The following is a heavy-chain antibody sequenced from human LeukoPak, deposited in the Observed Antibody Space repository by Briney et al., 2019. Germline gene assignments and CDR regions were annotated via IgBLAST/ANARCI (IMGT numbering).Heavy chain of an antibody. CDR2: IDPNSGAT. CDR1: GYTFAAYY. V-gene: IGHV1-2*02. CDR3: AREGGYSTSQSWFDP. Sequence: GASVKVSCKAFGYTFAAYYIHWVRQAPGQGLEWMGWIDPNSGATNYAQEFQGRVTMTRDSSINTAYMELSSLRSDDTAFYYCAREGGYSTSQSWFDPWGQGTLVTVSS. J-gene: IGHJ5*02. D-gene: IGHD6-6*01.